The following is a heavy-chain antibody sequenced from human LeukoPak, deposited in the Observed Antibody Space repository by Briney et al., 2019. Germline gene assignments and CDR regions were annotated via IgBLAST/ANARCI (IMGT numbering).Heavy chain of an antibody. CDR1: GFTFSHYW. V-gene: IGHV3-74*01. CDR3: VRGDWFDP. CDR2: ISGDGSAT. Sequence: GGSLRLSCAASGFTFSHYWIHWVRQAPGEGLVWVSRISGDGSATNYADSVKGRFTISRDNSKNTLYLQMNSLRAEDTAVYYCVRGDWFDPWGQGTLVTVSS. J-gene: IGHJ5*02.